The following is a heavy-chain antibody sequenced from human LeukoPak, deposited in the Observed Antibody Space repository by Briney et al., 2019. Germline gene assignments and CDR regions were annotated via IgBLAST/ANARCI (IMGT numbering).Heavy chain of an antibody. Sequence: GASVKVSCKASGYTFTNYYMHWVRQAPGQGLEWMGIINPSGGGTSYAQKFQGRLTMTRDTSTTTVYMELSSLRSEGTAMYYCAREIGPRQLHLWGSAFDYWGQGTLVTVSS. CDR3: AREIGPRQLHLWGSAFDY. CDR1: GYTFTNYY. D-gene: IGHD5-18*01. J-gene: IGHJ4*02. V-gene: IGHV1-46*01. CDR2: INPSGGGT.